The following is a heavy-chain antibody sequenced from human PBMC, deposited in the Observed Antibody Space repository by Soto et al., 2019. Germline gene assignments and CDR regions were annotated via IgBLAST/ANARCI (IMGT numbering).Heavy chain of an antibody. Sequence: QVQLQQWGAGLLKPSETLSLTCAVYGGSFSGYYWTWIRQPPGTGLEWIGEINHSGSTNYNPSLKLXVTISVDTSKNQFSLKRTSVTAADTAVYYCARDKITGLFDYWGQGTLVTVSS. D-gene: IGHD2-8*02. CDR1: GGSFSGYY. V-gene: IGHV4-34*01. J-gene: IGHJ4*02. CDR3: ARDKITGLFDY. CDR2: INHSGST.